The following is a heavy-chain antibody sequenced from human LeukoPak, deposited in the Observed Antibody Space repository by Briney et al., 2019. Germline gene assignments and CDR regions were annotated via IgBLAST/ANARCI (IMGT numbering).Heavy chain of an antibody. Sequence: SETLSLTCTVSGGSISNYYWTWIRQSPGKGLEWIASISSAGKTNNNPSLQGRFTISLDTSNHQLSLKMTSVISADTAVYYCARGHIAPQRQFIARRGLRTVSRFDPWGQGTLVIVSA. CDR1: GGSISNYY. J-gene: IGHJ5*02. V-gene: IGHV4-59*01. CDR2: ISSAGKT. D-gene: IGHD6-6*01. CDR3: ARGHIAPQRQFIARRGLRTVSRFDP.